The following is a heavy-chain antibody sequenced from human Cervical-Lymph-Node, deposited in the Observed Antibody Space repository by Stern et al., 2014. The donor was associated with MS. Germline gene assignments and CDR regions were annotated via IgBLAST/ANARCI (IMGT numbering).Heavy chain of an antibody. Sequence: QVTLRESGPTLVKPSQTLTLTCSFSGFSLSTSGVGVGWIRQPPGKALEWRTLIYWNDDKRYSPSLKSRLTITKDTSKNQLVLTLTNVDPVDTATYCCAHNIWGSYRFHYWGRGTLVTVSS. V-gene: IGHV2-5*01. CDR1: GFSLSTSGVG. J-gene: IGHJ4*02. D-gene: IGHD3-16*02. CDR2: IYWNDDK. CDR3: AHNIWGSYRFHY.